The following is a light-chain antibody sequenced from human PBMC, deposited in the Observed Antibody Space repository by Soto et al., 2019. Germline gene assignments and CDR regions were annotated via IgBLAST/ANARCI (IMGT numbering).Light chain of an antibody. CDR1: QSCGSS. CDR2: ATS. J-gene: IGKJ2*01. CDR3: QQYNRSPRT. V-gene: IGKV3-20*01. Sequence: EIVLTQSPGTLSLSPGETATLSCRASQSCGSSLAWYQQKPGQAPRLLIYATSSRAAGIPDRFSGSGSGTDFTLTISTLEPEDFAVYYCQQYNRSPRTFGQGTKLEIK.